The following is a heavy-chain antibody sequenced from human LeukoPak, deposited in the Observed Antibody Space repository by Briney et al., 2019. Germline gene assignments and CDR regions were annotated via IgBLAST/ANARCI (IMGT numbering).Heavy chain of an antibody. J-gene: IGHJ4*02. D-gene: IGHD2-15*01. CDR1: GFSFTNYW. CDR3: VSQEVVPH. Sequence: GGSLRLSCAASGFSFTNYWMSWVRQAPGKGLEWVANVKEDGTTKQYVDSVKGRFTISRDNAKNSLYLQMDNLRAEDTAVYYCVSQEVVPHWVRGTLVTVSS. V-gene: IGHV3-7*01. CDR2: VKEDGTTK.